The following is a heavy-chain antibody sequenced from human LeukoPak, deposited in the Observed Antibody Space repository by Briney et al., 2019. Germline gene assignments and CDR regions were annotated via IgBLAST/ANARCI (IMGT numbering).Heavy chain of an antibody. Sequence: GGSLRLSCAASGFTFTSYGIHWVRQAPGKGLEWVAFIRYDGSKKYYADSVKGRFTIFRDNSKNTLYLQMNSLRAEDTAVYYCAKGSKEVLFTRDHHMDVWGKGTTVTVSS. D-gene: IGHD3-3*01. CDR3: AKGSKEVLFTRDHHMDV. CDR2: IRYDGSKK. J-gene: IGHJ6*03. CDR1: GFTFTSYG. V-gene: IGHV3-30*02.